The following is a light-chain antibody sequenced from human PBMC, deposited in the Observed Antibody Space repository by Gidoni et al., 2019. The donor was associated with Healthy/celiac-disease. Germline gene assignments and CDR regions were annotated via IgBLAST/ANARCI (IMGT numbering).Light chain of an antibody. V-gene: IGKV1-6*01. CDR3: LQDYNYPRT. CDR1: QGSRND. J-gene: IGKJ1*01. CDR2: AAS. Sequence: AIQMTHSPSSLSSSVGDNVTITCRASQGSRNDLGWYQQKPGKAPKLLIYAASSLQSGVPSRFSGSGSGTDFTLTISSLQPEDFATYYCLQDYNYPRTFGQGTKVEIK.